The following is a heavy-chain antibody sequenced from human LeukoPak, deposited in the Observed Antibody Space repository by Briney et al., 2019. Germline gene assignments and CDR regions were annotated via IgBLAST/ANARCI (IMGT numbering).Heavy chain of an antibody. J-gene: IGHJ6*03. D-gene: IGHD4-17*01. CDR3: ARVPTPVTTFDYYFYTDV. Sequence: PSETLSLTCTVSGGSISSSTYFWGWLRQPPGKGLEWIGSIYYTGSTYYNPSLKSRVTMSVDTSKNQFSLKLSSVTAADTAVYHCARVPTPVTTFDYYFYTDVWGKGTTVTVSS. CDR2: IYYTGST. V-gene: IGHV4-39*07. CDR1: GGSISSSTYF.